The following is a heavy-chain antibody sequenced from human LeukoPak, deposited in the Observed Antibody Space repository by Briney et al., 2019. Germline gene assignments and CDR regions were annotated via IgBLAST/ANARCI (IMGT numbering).Heavy chain of an antibody. D-gene: IGHD2-8*01. Sequence: GASVKVSCKASGYAFTSYYMHWVRQAPGQGLEWMGIINPSGGSTSYAQKFQGRVTMTRDMFTSTVYMELSSLRSEDTAVYYCAREIAYCTNGVCYLGWGLDPWGQGTLVTVSS. J-gene: IGHJ5*02. CDR1: GYAFTSYY. CDR3: AREIAYCTNGVCYLGWGLDP. CDR2: INPSGGST. V-gene: IGHV1-46*01.